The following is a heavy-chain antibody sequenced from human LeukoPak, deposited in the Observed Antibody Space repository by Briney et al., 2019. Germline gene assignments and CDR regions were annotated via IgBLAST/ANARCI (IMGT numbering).Heavy chain of an antibody. CDR1: GYTFTTYG. CDR2: ISAYNGNT. D-gene: IGHD6-19*01. J-gene: IGHJ4*02. V-gene: IGHV1-18*01. Sequence: ASVKVSCTASGYTFTTYGISWVRQAPGQGLEWMGWISAYNGNTNYAQKLQGRVTMTTDTSTSTAYMELRSLRSDDTAVYYCARESKQWLVGTYFDYWGQGTLVTVSS. CDR3: ARESKQWLVGTYFDY.